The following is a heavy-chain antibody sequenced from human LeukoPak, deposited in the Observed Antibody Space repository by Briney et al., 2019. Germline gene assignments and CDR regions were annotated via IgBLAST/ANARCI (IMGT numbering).Heavy chain of an antibody. J-gene: IGHJ4*02. D-gene: IGHD5-12*01. CDR1: GFTFSSYV. CDR3: AKVQRSDFDMNFDS. Sequence: GGSLRLSCAASGFTFSSYVMNWLRQATGEGLEWVSTISGSDDRTFYADSVKGRFTISRDNSKNTVYLQMNSLRAGDTAVYYCAKVQRSDFDMNFDSWGQGTLVTVSS. CDR2: ISGSDDRT. V-gene: IGHV3-23*01.